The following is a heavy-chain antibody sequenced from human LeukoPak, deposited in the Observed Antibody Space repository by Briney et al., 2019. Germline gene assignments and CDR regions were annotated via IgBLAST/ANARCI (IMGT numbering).Heavy chain of an antibody. CDR3: ARNNGMDV. CDR2: VNRDGSET. CDR1: GFALSSHW. J-gene: IGHJ6*02. V-gene: IGHV3-7*03. Sequence: EGSLRLSCAASGFALSSHWMNWVRQVPGRGPEWVANVNRDGSETYYLDSVKGRFTISKDNAKNSLYLQMNSLRAEDTALYHCARNNGMDVWGQGTTVIVSS.